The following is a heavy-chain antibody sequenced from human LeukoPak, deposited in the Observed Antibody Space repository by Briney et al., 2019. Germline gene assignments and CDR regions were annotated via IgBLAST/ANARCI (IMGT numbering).Heavy chain of an antibody. CDR1: GGSISNYY. CDR2: IYHSGST. D-gene: IGHD2-2*01. Sequence: PSETLSLTCTVSGGSISNYYWSWLRQPPGKELEGMGYIYHSGSTNYNPSHKRRVTISVDTSNHQFSLELSSVTAADSAVYYCAGYADYSSIYPYFDYWGQVTLVTVSS. CDR3: AGYADYSSIYPYFDY. V-gene: IGHV4-59*01. J-gene: IGHJ4*02.